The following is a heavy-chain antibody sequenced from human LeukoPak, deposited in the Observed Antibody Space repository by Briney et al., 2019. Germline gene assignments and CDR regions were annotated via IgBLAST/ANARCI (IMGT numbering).Heavy chain of an antibody. D-gene: IGHD6-19*01. J-gene: IGHJ4*02. CDR1: GYTSTSYD. CDR2: MNPNSGNT. CDR3: ARGGVGWQWLVSFDY. V-gene: IGHV1-8*01. Sequence: ASVKVSCKASGYTSTSYDINWVRQATGQGLEWMGWMNPNSGNTGYAQKFQGRVTMTRNTSISTAYMELSSLRSEDTAVYYCARGGVGWQWLVSFDYWGQGTLVTVSS.